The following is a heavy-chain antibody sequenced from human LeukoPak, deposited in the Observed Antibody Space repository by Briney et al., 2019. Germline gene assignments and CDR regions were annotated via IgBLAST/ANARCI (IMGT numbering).Heavy chain of an antibody. CDR2: ISSSGGTT. V-gene: IGHV3-23*01. D-gene: IGHD1-26*01. CDR1: GFTFSSYA. Sequence: GGSLRLSCAAPGFTFSSYAMIWVRQAPGKGLEWVSTISSSGGTTYYADSVKGRFTISRDHSKNTLYLQMNSLRAEDTAVYYCAKCRQVLPPATIGSWGQGTLVTVSS. CDR3: AKCRQVLPPATIGS. J-gene: IGHJ5*01.